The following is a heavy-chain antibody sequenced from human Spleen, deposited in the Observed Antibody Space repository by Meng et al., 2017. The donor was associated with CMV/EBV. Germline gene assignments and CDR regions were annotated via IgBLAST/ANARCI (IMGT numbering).Heavy chain of an antibody. D-gene: IGHD4-17*01. CDR1: GGTFSRYA. V-gene: IGHV1-18*01. CDR3: ARDGASHPYYFDY. Sequence: ASVKVSCKASGGTFSRYAISWVRQAPGQGLEWMGSISGKSGATKFGQKFQGRVTLTTDTSTSTAYMELRSLKSDDTAVYYCARDGASHPYYFDYWGQGNLVTVSS. CDR2: ISGKSGAT. J-gene: IGHJ4*02.